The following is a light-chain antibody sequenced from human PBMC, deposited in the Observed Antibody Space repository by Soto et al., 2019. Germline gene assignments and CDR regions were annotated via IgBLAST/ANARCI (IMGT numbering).Light chain of an antibody. J-gene: IGLJ2*01. CDR1: TGAVTSGHY. V-gene: IGLV7-46*01. CDR2: HTS. CDR3: LLFYSGPGV. Sequence: QAVVTQEPSLTVSPGVTVTLTCGSSTGAVTSGHYSYWFQQKPGQAPRTLIYHTSNKHSWTPARFSGSLFGGKAALTLSGAQPEDEAEYYCLLFYSGPGVFGGGTKLTVL.